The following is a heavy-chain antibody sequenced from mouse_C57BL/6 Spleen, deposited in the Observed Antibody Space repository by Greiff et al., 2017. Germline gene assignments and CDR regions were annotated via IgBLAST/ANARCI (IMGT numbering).Heavy chain of an antibody. CDR2: INPNNGGT. J-gene: IGHJ4*01. CDR3: ASSSLAWGYYAMDY. D-gene: IGHD1-1*01. Sequence: VQLQQSGPELVKPGASVKISCKASGYTFTDYYMNWVKQSHGKSLEWIGDINPNNGGTSYNQKFKGKATLTVDKSSSTAYMELRSLTSEDSAVYYCASSSLAWGYYAMDYWGQGTSVTVSS. CDR1: GYTFTDYY. V-gene: IGHV1-26*01.